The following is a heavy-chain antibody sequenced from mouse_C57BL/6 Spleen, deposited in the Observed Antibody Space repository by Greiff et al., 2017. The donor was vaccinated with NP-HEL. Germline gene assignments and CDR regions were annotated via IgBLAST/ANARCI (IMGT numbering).Heavy chain of an antibody. CDR3: EGDGDETYAVDY. CDR2: FYPGSGSI. V-gene: IGHV1-62-2*01. Sequence: VQVVESGAELVKPGASVKLSCKASGYTFTEYTIHWVKQRSGQGLEWIGWFYPGSGSIKYNEKFKDKATLTAAKSSSTVYIELSRLTSEDSAVYFCEGDGDETYAVDYWGQGTSVTVSS. CDR1: GYTFTEYT. J-gene: IGHJ4*01.